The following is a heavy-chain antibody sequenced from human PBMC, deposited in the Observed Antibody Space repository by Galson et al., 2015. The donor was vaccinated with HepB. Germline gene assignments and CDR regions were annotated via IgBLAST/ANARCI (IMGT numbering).Heavy chain of an antibody. V-gene: IGHV3-33*01. J-gene: IGHJ5*02. CDR3: ARGGVTANWFDP. D-gene: IGHD4-23*01. Sequence: SLRLSCAASGFTFSSYGMHWVRQAPGKGLEWVAVIWYDGSNKYYADSVKGRFTISRDNSKNTLYLQMNSLRAEDTAVYYCARGGVTANWFDPWGQGTLVTVSS. CDR2: IWYDGSNK. CDR1: GFTFSSYG.